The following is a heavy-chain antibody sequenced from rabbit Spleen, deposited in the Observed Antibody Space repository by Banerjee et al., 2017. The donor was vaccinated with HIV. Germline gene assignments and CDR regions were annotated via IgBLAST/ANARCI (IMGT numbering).Heavy chain of an antibody. Sequence: EQLEESGGGLVKPEGSLTLTCKASGVSFSDKDVMCWVRQAPGKGLEWIACINTVTGKSVYASWEKGRFIMSRTASTTVTLQMTRLTAADTATYFCARDGGTSFSTYGMDLWGQGTLVTVS. CDR3: ARDGGTSFSTYGMDL. V-gene: IGHV1S45*01. J-gene: IGHJ6*01. D-gene: IGHD7-1*01. CDR2: INTVTGKS. CDR1: GVSFSDKDV.